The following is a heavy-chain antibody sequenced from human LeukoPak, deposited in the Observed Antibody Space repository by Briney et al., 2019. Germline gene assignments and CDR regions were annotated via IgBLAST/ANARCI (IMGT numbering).Heavy chain of an antibody. Sequence: ASETLSLTCAVSGGSFSGYYWTWIRQPPGKGLEWIGEINHSGSANYNPSLKSRVTISLDTSKNQFSLELSSVTAADTAVYYCARGQGTVTTHWGQGTLVTVSS. CDR2: INHSGSA. D-gene: IGHD4-17*01. J-gene: IGHJ4*02. CDR1: GGSFSGYY. V-gene: IGHV4-34*01. CDR3: ARGQGTVTTH.